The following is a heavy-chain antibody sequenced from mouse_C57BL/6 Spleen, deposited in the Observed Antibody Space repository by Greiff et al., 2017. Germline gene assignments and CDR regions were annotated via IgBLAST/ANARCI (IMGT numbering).Heavy chain of an antibody. CDR3: ARGDEFTTVVAGGSYVDY. Sequence: VQLQQPGAELVKPGASVKLSCKASGYTFTSYWMHWVKQRPGQGLEWIGMIHPNSGSTNYNEKFKSKATLTVDKSSSTAYMQLSSLTSEDSAVYYCARGDEFTTVVAGGSYVDYWGQGTSLTVSS. V-gene: IGHV1-64*01. CDR2: IHPNSGST. CDR1: GYTFTSYW. D-gene: IGHD1-1*01. J-gene: IGHJ2*02.